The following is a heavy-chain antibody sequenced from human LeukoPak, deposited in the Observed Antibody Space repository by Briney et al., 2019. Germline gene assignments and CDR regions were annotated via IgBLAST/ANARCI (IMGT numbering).Heavy chain of an antibody. CDR2: ITPGGSDT. D-gene: IGHD3-16*01. J-gene: IGHJ6*02. CDR3: ATQAPMSLYDYYGVDF. V-gene: IGHV3-23*01. CDR1: GFTFSSYA. Sequence: GGSLRLSCTASGFTFSSYALSWVRQAPGKGLEWVSAITPGGSDTYYADSVEGRFTISRDNSKNTLYLRMNSLRAEDTAVYYCATQAPMSLYDYYGVDFWGLGTTVIVSS.